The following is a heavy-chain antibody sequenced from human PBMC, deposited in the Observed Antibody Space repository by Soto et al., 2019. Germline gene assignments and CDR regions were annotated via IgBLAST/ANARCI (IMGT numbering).Heavy chain of an antibody. CDR2: INYSGNT. Sequence: SDTVSRTCTVSGGSIITYFWIWIRQPPGKVPECLVYINYSGNTNYSPSLKNRATMSIDTSKKEFSLKLRSVTATDTAVYYLGRVGEGIEVPGSIQYFEHWGQGTLVNVSS. J-gene: IGHJ4*02. CDR3: GRVGEGIEVPGSIQYFEH. D-gene: IGHD3-10*01. CDR1: GGSIITYF. V-gene: IGHV4-59*07.